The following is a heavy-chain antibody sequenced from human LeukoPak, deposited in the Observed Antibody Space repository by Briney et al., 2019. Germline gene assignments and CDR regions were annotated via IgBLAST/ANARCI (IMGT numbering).Heavy chain of an antibody. CDR2: INHSGST. CDR3: AGHYYYDTTGSDY. J-gene: IGHJ4*02. Sequence: SETLSFTCAVYGGSFSGYYWSGIRKPPGKGLEWIGEINHSGSTNYNPSPKSRVTISVDTSKSQYSLKLSSVTAADTAVYYCAGHYYYDTTGSDYWGQGTLVTVSS. D-gene: IGHD3-22*01. V-gene: IGHV4-34*01. CDR1: GGSFSGYY.